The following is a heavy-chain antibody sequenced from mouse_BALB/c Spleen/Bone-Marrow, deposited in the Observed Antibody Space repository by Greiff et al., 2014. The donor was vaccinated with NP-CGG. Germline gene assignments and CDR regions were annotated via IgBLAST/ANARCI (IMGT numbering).Heavy chain of an antibody. Sequence: QVQLQQSGPEVVRPGVSVKFSCKGSGYTFTDYAMQWVKQSHAKSLEWIGVISTYNGDTNYNQKFKGKATVTVEKSSSTAYMELARLTSEYSANYYGARSTMITAYAIDYWGQGTSVTVSS. CDR2: ISTYNGDT. V-gene: IGHV1S137*01. CDR1: GYTFTDYA. J-gene: IGHJ4*01. D-gene: IGHD2-4*01. CDR3: ARSTMITAYAIDY.